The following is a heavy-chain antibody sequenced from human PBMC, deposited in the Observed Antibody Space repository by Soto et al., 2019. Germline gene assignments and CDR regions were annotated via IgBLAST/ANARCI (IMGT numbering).Heavy chain of an antibody. D-gene: IGHD3-22*01. CDR1: GFTFNTYN. Sequence: GGSLRLSCAASGFTFNTYNMNWVRQAPGKGLEWVSYISDSSSTIHYADSVKGRFTISRDSAKNSLYLQMNSLRAEDTAVYYCARDDYPYYDDSSGYHFDYWGQGALVTVSS. CDR3: ARDDYPYYDDSSGYHFDY. V-gene: IGHV3-48*01. CDR2: ISDSSSTI. J-gene: IGHJ4*02.